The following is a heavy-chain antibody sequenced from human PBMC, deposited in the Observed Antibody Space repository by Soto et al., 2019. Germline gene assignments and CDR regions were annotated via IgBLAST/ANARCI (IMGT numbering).Heavy chain of an antibody. CDR1: GFTFSSYW. D-gene: IGHD2-15*01. CDR3: VRTSLVVAAATREDY. CDR2: INSDGSST. J-gene: IGHJ4*02. V-gene: IGHV3-74*01. Sequence: EVPLVESGGGLVQPGGSLRLSCAASGFTFSSYWMHWVRQAPGKGLVWVSRINSDGSSTSYAESVKGQFTISRDNAKNTLYLQMNSLRAEDTAVYYCVRTSLVVAAATREDYWGQGTLVTVSS.